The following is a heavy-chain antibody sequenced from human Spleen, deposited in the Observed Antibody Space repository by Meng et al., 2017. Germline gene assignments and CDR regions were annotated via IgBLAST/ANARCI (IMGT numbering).Heavy chain of an antibody. CDR1: GYSFTSYW. CDR3: ARQPISMIPGRLVGTFDL. CDR2: IYPGNYDT. Sequence: GESLKISCQGSGYSFTSYWIAWLRQMPGKGLEWMGIIYPGNYDTRYSPSFQGQVTISAEKSINPAYLQWSSLKASDSAMFFCARQPISMIPGRLVGTFDLWGRGTLVTVSS. J-gene: IGHJ2*01. D-gene: IGHD3-22*01. V-gene: IGHV5-51*01.